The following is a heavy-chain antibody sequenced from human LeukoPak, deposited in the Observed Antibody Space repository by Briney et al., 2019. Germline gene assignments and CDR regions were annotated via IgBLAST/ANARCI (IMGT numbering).Heavy chain of an antibody. J-gene: IGHJ4*02. CDR1: GGSISSDY. D-gene: IGHD6-13*01. CDR2: MYYSGSI. V-gene: IGHV4-59*01. Sequence: PSETLSLTCTVSGGSISSDYWRWIRQPPGKGLEWIGNMYYSGSINYNPSLKSRVTISVDMSKNQFSLRLSSVTAADTAVYYCARSNSGSWYDYWGQGTLVTVSS. CDR3: ARSNSGSWYDY.